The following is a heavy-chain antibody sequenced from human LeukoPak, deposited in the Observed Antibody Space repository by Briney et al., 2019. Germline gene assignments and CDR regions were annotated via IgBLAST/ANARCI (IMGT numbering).Heavy chain of an antibody. V-gene: IGHV4-31*03. J-gene: IGHJ4*02. CDR1: GASFNSDDQY. CDR2: IHPSGML. Sequence: SETLSLTCTVSGASFNSDDQYWNWIRQSPGKGLEWIGSIHPSGMLYNNPSLESRVTMSRATSKNQFSLNLNSVTAADTAVYFVSRGLDVRKFGYWGKGTLVTVSS. D-gene: IGHD1-1*01. CDR3: SRGLDVRKFGY.